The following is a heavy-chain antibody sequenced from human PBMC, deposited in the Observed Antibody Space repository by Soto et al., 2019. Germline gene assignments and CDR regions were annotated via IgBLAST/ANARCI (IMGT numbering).Heavy chain of an antibody. CDR1: GFTFSSYS. D-gene: IGHD3-22*01. V-gene: IGHV3-21*01. CDR3: ARRYDSSGYYLPPDY. J-gene: IGHJ4*02. CDR2: ISSSSSYI. Sequence: PGGSLRLSCAASGFTFSSYSMNWVRQAPGKGLEWVTSISSSSSYIYYSDSVKGRFTISRDNAKNSLYLQMNSLRAEDTAVYYCARRYDSSGYYLPPDYWGQGTLVTVS.